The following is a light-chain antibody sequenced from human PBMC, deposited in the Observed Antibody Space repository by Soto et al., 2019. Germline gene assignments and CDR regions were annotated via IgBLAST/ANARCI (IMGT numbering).Light chain of an antibody. J-gene: IGKJ3*01. CDR1: QSVSSSY. Sequence: EIVLTQSPGTLSLSPGERATLSCRASQSVSSSYLAWYQQKPGQAPRLLIHGASSRATGIPDRFSGSGSGTDFTLTISRLEPEDFAVYYCQQYGSSPFTFGPGTKVGIK. CDR3: QQYGSSPFT. CDR2: GAS. V-gene: IGKV3-20*01.